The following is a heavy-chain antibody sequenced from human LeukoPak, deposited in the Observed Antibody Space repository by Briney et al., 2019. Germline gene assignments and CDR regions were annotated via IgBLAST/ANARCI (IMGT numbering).Heavy chain of an antibody. D-gene: IGHD7-27*01. Sequence: ASAKVSCKASGYTFTSYDINWVRQATGQGLEWMGWMSPNSGNTGYAQKFQDRVTMTRDTSISTAYMELSSLRSEDTAVYYCARTPPNWGADYWGQGTLVTVSS. CDR2: MSPNSGNT. CDR1: GYTFTSYD. V-gene: IGHV1-8*01. CDR3: ARTPPNWGADY. J-gene: IGHJ4*02.